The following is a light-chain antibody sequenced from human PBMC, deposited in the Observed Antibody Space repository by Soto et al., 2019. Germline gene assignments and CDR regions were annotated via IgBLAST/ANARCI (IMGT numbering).Light chain of an antibody. J-gene: IGKJ1*01. CDR3: QHYNSYSEA. CDR2: KAS. Sequence: DIQMTQSPSTLSGSVGDRVTITCRASQTISSWLAWYQQKPGKAPKLLIYKASTLKSGVPSRFSGSGSGTEFTLTISSPQPDDFATYYCQHYNSYSEAFGPGTKVELK. V-gene: IGKV1-5*03. CDR1: QTISSW.